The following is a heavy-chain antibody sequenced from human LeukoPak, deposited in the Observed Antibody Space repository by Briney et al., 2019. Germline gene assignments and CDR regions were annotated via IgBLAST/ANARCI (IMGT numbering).Heavy chain of an antibody. CDR2: IIPIFGTA. Sequence: SVKVSCKASGGTFSSYAISWVRQAPGQGLEWMGGIIPIFGTANYAQKFQGRVTITTDESTSTAYMELSSLRSEDTAVYYCARLTADYYDSSGYYYYWGQGTLVTVSS. CDR3: ARLTADYYDSSGYYYY. CDR1: GGTFSSYA. V-gene: IGHV1-69*05. D-gene: IGHD3-22*01. J-gene: IGHJ4*02.